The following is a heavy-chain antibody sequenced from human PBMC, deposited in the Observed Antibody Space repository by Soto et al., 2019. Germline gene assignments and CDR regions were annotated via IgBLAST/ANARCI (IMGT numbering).Heavy chain of an antibody. CDR2: IIPIFGTA. D-gene: IGHD5-12*01. Sequence: ASVKVSCKASGGTFSSYAISWVRQAPGQGLEWMGGIIPIFGTANYAQKFQGRVTITADESTSTAYMELSSLRSEDTAVYYCARDGYNKRKSFDYWGQGTLVTVSS. CDR3: ARDGYNKRKSFDY. J-gene: IGHJ4*02. V-gene: IGHV1-69*13. CDR1: GGTFSSYA.